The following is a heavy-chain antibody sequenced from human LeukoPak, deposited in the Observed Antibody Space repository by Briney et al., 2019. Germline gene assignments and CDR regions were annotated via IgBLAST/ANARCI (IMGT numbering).Heavy chain of an antibody. CDR2: ISSGSTI. J-gene: IGHJ4*02. D-gene: IGHD2-15*01. CDR3: ARSCFQY. Sequence: GGSLRLSCVGSGFDFSSYEMNWVRQAPGKGLEWVSYISSGSTIYYADSVKGRFTISRDNAKNSLYLQMNSLRAEDTAVYYCARSCFQYWGQGTLVTVSS. V-gene: IGHV3-48*03. CDR1: GFDFSSYE.